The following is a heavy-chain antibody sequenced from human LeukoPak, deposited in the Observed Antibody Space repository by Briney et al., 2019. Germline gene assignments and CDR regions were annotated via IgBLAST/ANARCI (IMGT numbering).Heavy chain of an antibody. V-gene: IGHV4-30-2*01. CDR3: ARGRIAAAGAFDY. CDR2: IYHSGST. CDR1: GGSISSGGYS. Sequence: SQTLSLTCAVTGGSISSGGYSWSWIRQPPGKGLEWIGYIYHSGSTYYNPSLKSRVTISVDTSKNQFSLKLSSVTAADTAVYYCARGRIAAAGAFDYWGQGTLVTVSS. J-gene: IGHJ4*02. D-gene: IGHD6-13*01.